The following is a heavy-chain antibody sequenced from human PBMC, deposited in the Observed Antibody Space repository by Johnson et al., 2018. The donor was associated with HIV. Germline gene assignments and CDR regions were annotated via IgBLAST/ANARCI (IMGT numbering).Heavy chain of an antibody. CDR2: ISSDGSST. CDR3: AREGPSERAGFDI. J-gene: IGHJ3*02. CDR1: GFSFDDYG. V-gene: IGHV3-20*04. Sequence: VKLVESGGGVVRPGGSLRLSCAASGFSFDDYGMSWVRQAPGKGLVWVSRISSDGSSTPYAVSVRGRFTISRDNAKNTLYLEMKSLRAEDTAVYYCAREGPSERAGFDIWGQGTMVTVSS.